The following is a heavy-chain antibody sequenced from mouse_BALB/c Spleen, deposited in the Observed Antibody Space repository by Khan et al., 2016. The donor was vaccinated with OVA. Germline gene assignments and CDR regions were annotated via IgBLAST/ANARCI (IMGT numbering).Heavy chain of an antibody. CDR1: GFTFSDYY. D-gene: IGHD2-3*01. Sequence: EVELVESGGGLVKPGGSLKLSCAASGFTFSDYYMYWVRQTPEKRLEWVATISDGGSYTYYLDSVKGRFTISRDNAKNNLYLQMSSLKSEDTAMYYCARDDGYYLYFAYWGQGTLVTVSA. CDR3: ARDDGYYLYFAY. V-gene: IGHV5-4*02. J-gene: IGHJ3*01. CDR2: ISDGGSYT.